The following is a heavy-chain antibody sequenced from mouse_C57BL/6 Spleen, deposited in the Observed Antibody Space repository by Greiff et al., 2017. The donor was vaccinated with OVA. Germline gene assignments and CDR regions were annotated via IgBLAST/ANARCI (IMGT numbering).Heavy chain of an antibody. CDR2: INYDGSST. V-gene: IGHV5-16*01. J-gene: IGHJ4*01. CDR1: GFTFSDYY. Sequence: EVMLVESEGGLVQPGSSMKLSCTASGFTFSDYYMAWVRQVPEKGLEWVANINYDGSSTYYLDSLKSRFIISRDNAKNILYLQMSSLKSEDTATYYCARAGSMDYGGQGTSVTVSS. CDR3: ARAGSMDY.